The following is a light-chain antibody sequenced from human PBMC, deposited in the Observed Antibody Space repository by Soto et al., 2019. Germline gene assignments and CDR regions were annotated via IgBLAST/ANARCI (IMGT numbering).Light chain of an antibody. V-gene: IGLV1-47*01. Sequence: QSVLTQPPSASGTPGQRVTISCSGSSSNIGSEYVVWYQHLPGTAPKLLIYRNNQRPSGVPDRFAGSKSGTSVSLAISGLRSEDEADYYCAARDDSLSGHWVFGGGTKLTVL. J-gene: IGLJ3*02. CDR2: RNN. CDR1: SSNIGSEY. CDR3: AARDDSLSGHWV.